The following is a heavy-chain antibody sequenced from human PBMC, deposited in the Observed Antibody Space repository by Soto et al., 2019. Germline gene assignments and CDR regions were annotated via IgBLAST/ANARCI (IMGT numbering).Heavy chain of an antibody. Sequence: EVQLVESGGGLIQPGGSLGPSCAAPGLAVISKYMTWVRQAPGKGLEWVSVIYGGGTTYYADSVKGRFTISRDTSKNTLYLQMNSLRAEDTAVYYCVQTTGWPGFDFWGQGTLVTVSS. V-gene: IGHV3-53*01. CDR3: VQTTGWPGFDF. CDR1: GLAVISKY. J-gene: IGHJ4*02. CDR2: IYGGGTT. D-gene: IGHD6-19*01.